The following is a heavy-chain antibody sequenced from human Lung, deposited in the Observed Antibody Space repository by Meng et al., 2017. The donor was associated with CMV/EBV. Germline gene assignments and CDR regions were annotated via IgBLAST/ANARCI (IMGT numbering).Heavy chain of an antibody. CDR2: INTSVGYT. J-gene: IGHJ4*02. Sequence: VQRAQSCAYVKQPGASVQVSCKASGYTFTNYYMHLGRQAPGQGLEWMGIINTSVGYTSHAQKFQGRVTMTRDTSTSTVHMEVSSLRSADTAVYYCARASRVLGGFDYWGQGTLVTVSS. CDR3: ARASRVLGGFDY. V-gene: IGHV1-46*01. D-gene: IGHD3-16*01. CDR1: GYTFTNYY.